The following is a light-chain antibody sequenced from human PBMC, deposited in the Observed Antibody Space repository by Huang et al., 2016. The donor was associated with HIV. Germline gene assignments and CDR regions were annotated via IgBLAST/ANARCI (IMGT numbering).Light chain of an antibody. V-gene: IGKV3-20*01. CDR1: HNVTNDY. J-gene: IGKJ1*01. Sequence: EIVLTQSPDTLSLSPGERGALSCRASHNVTNDYLAWYQHKSGQAPRLLIYGSSGRATATPARFSGSRSGTDFSLTINTVEPEDFALYYCQQYSSSPWTFGPGTKLEIK. CDR3: QQYSSSPWT. CDR2: GSS.